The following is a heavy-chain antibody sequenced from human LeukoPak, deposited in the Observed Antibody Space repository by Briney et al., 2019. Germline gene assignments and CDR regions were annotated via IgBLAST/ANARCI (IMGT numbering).Heavy chain of an antibody. CDR3: ARHFSSSWSGWYFDL. CDR2: IYYSGST. V-gene: IGHV4-59*08. Sequence: SETLSLTCTVSGGSISGYYWSWIRQPPGKGLEWIGHIYYSGSTTYNPSLKSRVTISIDTSKNQFSLKLSSVTAADTAMYYCARHFSSSWSGWYFDLWGRGTLVTVSS. D-gene: IGHD6-13*01. J-gene: IGHJ2*01. CDR1: GGSISGYY.